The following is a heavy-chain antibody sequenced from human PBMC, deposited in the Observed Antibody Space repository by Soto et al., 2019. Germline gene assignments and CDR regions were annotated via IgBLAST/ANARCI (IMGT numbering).Heavy chain of an antibody. J-gene: IGHJ4*02. Sequence: QVQLQESGQGLVKPSQTLSLTCTVSGGSISSGGYYWSWIRQHPGKGLEWIGYIYYSGSTYYNPSLKSRVTISADTSKNQFSRKLSSVTAADTAVYYCARAGFKPGSHFDYWGQGTLVTVSS. CDR3: ARAGFKPGSHFDY. D-gene: IGHD3-9*01. CDR1: GGSISSGGYY. V-gene: IGHV4-31*03. CDR2: IYYSGST.